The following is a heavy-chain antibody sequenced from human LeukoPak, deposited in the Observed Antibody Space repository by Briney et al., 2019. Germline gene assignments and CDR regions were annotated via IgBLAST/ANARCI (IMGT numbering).Heavy chain of an antibody. V-gene: IGHV3-74*01. D-gene: IGHD1-26*01. CDR2: SNTDGSRT. J-gene: IGHJ4*02. CDR3: ARSMSGSREL. CDR1: GFTFSNYW. Sequence: PGRSLRLSCAGSGFTFSNYWVHWVRQAPGKGLVWDSRSNTDGSRTDYEDCVKGRFTISRDDDKNTLNLQMNSLSAEDTAMYYCARSMSGSRELWGQGTLVTVSS.